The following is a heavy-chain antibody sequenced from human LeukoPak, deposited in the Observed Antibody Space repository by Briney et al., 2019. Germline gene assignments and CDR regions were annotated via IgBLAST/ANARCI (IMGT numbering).Heavy chain of an antibody. J-gene: IGHJ5*02. CDR1: GYTFTNYG. V-gene: IGHV1-18*01. D-gene: IGHD2-2*02. CDR3: ARVECSSTSCYNVWFDP. CDR2: ISPYNGNT. Sequence: ASVKVSCKASGYTFTNYGISWVRQAPGQGPEWMGWISPYNGNTNYAQKLQGSVTMTTDTSTYTAYMELRSLRSDDTAVYYCARVECSSTSCYNVWFDPWGQGTLVSVSS.